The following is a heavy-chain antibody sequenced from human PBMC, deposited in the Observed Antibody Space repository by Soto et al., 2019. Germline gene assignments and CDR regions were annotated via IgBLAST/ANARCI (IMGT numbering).Heavy chain of an antibody. Sequence: EVQLVESGGGLVQPGGSLRLSCAASGFTVSSNYMSWVRQAPGKGLEWVSVIYSGGSTYYADSVKGRFTISRDNSKDTLYLQMNSLRAEDTAVYYCARDRIAVAGNTESFQHWGQGTLVTVSS. CDR2: IYSGGST. V-gene: IGHV3-66*01. J-gene: IGHJ1*01. CDR1: GFTVSSNY. CDR3: ARDRIAVAGNTESFQH. D-gene: IGHD6-19*01.